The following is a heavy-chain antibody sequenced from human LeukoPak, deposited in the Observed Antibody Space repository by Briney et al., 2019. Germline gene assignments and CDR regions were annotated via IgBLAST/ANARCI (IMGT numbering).Heavy chain of an antibody. J-gene: IGHJ4*02. CDR1: GFTFSSDA. Sequence: GGSLRLSCVASGFTFSSDAMNWVRQAPGKGLEWVANIKEDGSSKNYVDSVKGRFTISRDNAKNSLYLQMNSLRAEDTAFYYCAREIPAATVLHDCWGQGTLVTVSS. CDR2: IKEDGSSK. CDR3: AREIPAATVLHDC. V-gene: IGHV3-7*01. D-gene: IGHD4-11*01.